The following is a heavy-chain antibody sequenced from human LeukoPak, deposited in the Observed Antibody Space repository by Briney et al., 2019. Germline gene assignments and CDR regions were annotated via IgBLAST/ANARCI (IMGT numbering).Heavy chain of an antibody. J-gene: IGHJ4*02. CDR1: GYSFTSYW. Sequence: GESLKISSKGSGYSFTSYWIGWVCQMPGKRLERMGIIYPGDSDTRYSPSFQGQVTISADKSISTAYLQWSSLKATDTAMYYCARHHGMATTSGFDYWGQGTLVTVSS. D-gene: IGHD5-24*01. CDR2: IYPGDSDT. V-gene: IGHV5-51*01. CDR3: ARHHGMATTSGFDY.